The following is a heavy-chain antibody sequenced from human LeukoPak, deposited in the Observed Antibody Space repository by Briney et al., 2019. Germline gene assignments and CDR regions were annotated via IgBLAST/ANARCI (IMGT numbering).Heavy chain of an antibody. CDR3: ARGSPRDGFDY. Sequence: GGSLRLSCAASGFTFSSYSMNWVRQAPGKGLEWVSYISSSSSTIYYADSVKGRFTISRDNAKNSLYLQMNSLRAEDTAVYYCARGSPRDGFDYWGQGTLVTVSS. D-gene: IGHD1-26*01. CDR2: ISSSSSTI. CDR1: GFTFSSYS. J-gene: IGHJ4*02. V-gene: IGHV3-48*04.